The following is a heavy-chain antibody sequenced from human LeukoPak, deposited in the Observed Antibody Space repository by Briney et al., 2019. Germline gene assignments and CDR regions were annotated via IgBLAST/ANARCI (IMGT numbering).Heavy chain of an antibody. J-gene: IGHJ6*02. D-gene: IGHD3-10*01. CDR3: ARGLLWFGESRYGMDV. Sequence: GGSLRLSCAASGFTFSNAWMSWVRQAPGKGLEWVGRIKRKTDGGTTDYAAPVKGRFTISRDDSKNTLYLQMNSLKTEDTAVYYCARGLLWFGESRYGMDVWGQGTTVTVSS. V-gene: IGHV3-15*01. CDR1: GFTFSNAW. CDR2: IKRKTDGGTT.